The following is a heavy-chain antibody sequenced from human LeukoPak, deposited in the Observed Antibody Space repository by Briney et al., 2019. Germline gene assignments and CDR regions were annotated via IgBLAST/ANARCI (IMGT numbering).Heavy chain of an antibody. CDR2: IYYSGRT. D-gene: IGHD3-9*01. Sequence: SSETLSLTCTVSGGSISSISYYWGWIRHPPGKGLEWIGYIYYSGRTNYNPSLKSRVTISVDTSKNQFYLKLSSVTAADTAVYYCARDYYDILTGYYIDYWGQGTLVTVSS. CDR1: GGSISSISYY. J-gene: IGHJ4*02. CDR3: ARDYYDILTGYYIDY. V-gene: IGHV4-61*01.